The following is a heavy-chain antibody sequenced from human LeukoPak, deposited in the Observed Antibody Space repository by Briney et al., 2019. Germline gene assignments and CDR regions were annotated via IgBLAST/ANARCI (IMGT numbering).Heavy chain of an antibody. J-gene: IGHJ4*02. D-gene: IGHD4-23*01. CDR2: ISYDGSSK. V-gene: IGHV3-30*18. CDR3: AKDKRYGGDSLDY. Sequence: GGSLRLSCAASGFTFTAYSMNWVRQAPGKGLEWVAVISYDGSSKYYADSVKGRFTISRDSSKSTLYLQMNSLRAEDTAVYFCAKDKRYGGDSLDYWGQGTLVTVSS. CDR1: GFTFTAYS.